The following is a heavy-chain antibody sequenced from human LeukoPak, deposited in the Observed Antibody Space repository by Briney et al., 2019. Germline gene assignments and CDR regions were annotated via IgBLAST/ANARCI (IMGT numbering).Heavy chain of an antibody. CDR3: AKDRRGALRYFDWLFY. D-gene: IGHD3-9*01. V-gene: IGHV3-30*18. CDR1: GFTFSSYA. CDR2: ISYDGSNK. Sequence: GGSLRLSCAASGFTFSSYAMSWVRQAPGKGLEWVAVISYDGSNKYYADSVKGRFTISRDNSKNTLYLQMNSLRAEDTAVYYCAKDRRGALRYFDWLFYWGQGTLVTVSS. J-gene: IGHJ4*02.